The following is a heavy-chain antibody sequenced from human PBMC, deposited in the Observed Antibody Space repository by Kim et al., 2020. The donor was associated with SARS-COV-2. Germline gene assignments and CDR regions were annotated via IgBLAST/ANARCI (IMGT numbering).Heavy chain of an antibody. CDR2: IYYSGST. CDR3: ARTGSSGWYVLVY. J-gene: IGHJ4*02. D-gene: IGHD6-19*01. V-gene: IGHV4-39*01. CDR1: GGSISSSSYY. Sequence: SETLSLTCTVSGGSISSSSYYWGWIRQPPGKGLEWIGSIYYSGSTYYNPSLKSRVTISVDTSKNQFSLKLSSVTAADTAVYYCARTGSSGWYVLVYWGQG.